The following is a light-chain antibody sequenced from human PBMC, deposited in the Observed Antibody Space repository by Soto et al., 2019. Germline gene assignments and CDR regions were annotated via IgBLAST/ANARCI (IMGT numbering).Light chain of an antibody. V-gene: IGKV3-11*01. CDR1: QSVSSH. Sequence: EIVLTQSPATLSLSPVERATLSCWAGQSVSSHLAWYQPKPGQAPRLLIYDASKRATGIPARFSGSGSGTDFTLTISSLEPEDAAVYYCQQRSNWPTFGPGTKVDIK. J-gene: IGKJ3*01. CDR3: QQRSNWPT. CDR2: DAS.